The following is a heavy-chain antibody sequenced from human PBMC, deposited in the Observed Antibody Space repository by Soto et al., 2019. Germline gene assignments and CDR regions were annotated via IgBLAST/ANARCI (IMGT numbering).Heavy chain of an antibody. Sequence: PSETLSLTCTVSGGSISSGGYYWSWIRQHPGKGLEWIGYIYYSGSTYYNPSLKSRVTISVDTSKNQFSLKLSSVTAADTAVYYCARATAPFGYSSGFDYWGQGTLVTVSS. CDR2: IYYSGST. CDR3: ARATAPFGYSSGFDY. CDR1: GGSISSGGYY. V-gene: IGHV4-31*03. J-gene: IGHJ4*02. D-gene: IGHD5-18*01.